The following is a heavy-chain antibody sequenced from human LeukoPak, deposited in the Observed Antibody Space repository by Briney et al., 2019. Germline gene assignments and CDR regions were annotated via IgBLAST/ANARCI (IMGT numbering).Heavy chain of an antibody. CDR1: GFTFSSYG. CDR2: IRYDGSKK. Sequence: PGGSLRLSCAASGFTFSSYGMHWVRQAPGKGLEWVAFIRYDGSKKYYADSVKGRFTISRDNSKNTLNLQMNSLRAEDTAVYYCTRINRPTTVYAFDIWGQGTMVTVSS. J-gene: IGHJ3*02. CDR3: TRINRPTTVYAFDI. D-gene: IGHD4-17*01. V-gene: IGHV3-30*02.